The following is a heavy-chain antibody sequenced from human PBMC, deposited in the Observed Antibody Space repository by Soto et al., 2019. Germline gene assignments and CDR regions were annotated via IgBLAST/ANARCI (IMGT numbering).Heavy chain of an antibody. V-gene: IGHV4-34*01. CDR2: INHSGST. J-gene: IGHJ4*02. CDR1: GGSFSGYY. CDR3: ARGRRIVVVVAATVPFDY. Sequence: SETLSLTCAVYGGSFSGYYWSWIRQPPGKGLEWIGEINHSGSTNYNPSLKSRVTISVDTSKNQFSLKLSSVTAADTAVYYCARGRRIVVVVAATVPFDYWGQGTLVTVSS. D-gene: IGHD2-15*01.